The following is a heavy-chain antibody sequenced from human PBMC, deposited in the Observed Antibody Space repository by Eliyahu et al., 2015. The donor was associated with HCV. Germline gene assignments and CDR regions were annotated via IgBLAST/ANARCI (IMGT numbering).Heavy chain of an antibody. Sequence: EVQLVESGGGLVKPGGSLRLSCAASGXTFSSYSMNWVRQAPGKGLEGVSSISSSSSYIYYADSXKGRFTISRDNAKNSLYLQMNSLRAEDTAVYYCARVVSGYYGMDVWGQGTTVTVSS. CDR3: ARVVSGYYGMDV. CDR2: ISSSSSYI. V-gene: IGHV3-21*01. CDR1: GXTFSSYS. J-gene: IGHJ6*02. D-gene: IGHD3-3*01.